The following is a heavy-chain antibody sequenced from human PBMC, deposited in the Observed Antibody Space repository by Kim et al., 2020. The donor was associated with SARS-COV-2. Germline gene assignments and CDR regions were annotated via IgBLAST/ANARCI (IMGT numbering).Heavy chain of an antibody. Sequence: DDGSNKDYADSVKGRFTNSRDNSKNTLYLQMNSLRAEDTAVYYCAGGYDYWGQGTLVTVSS. CDR2: DDGSNK. CDR3: AGGYDY. D-gene: IGHD3-22*01. V-gene: IGHV3-33*01. J-gene: IGHJ4*02.